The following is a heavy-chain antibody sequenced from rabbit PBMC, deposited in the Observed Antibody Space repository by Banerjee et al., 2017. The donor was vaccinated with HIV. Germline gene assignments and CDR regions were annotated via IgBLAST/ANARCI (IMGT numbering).Heavy chain of an antibody. CDR2: ILTGSSGST. CDR3: ARDQSAGYVGYGYGSLMYTRLDL. D-gene: IGHD6-1*01. Sequence: QSLEESGGGLVKPGGTLTLTCTASGFSFSSSYYMCWVRQAPGKGLEWIGCILTGSSGSTYYASWAKGRFTISKTSSTVDLQMTSLTAADTATYFCARDQSAGYVGYGYGSLMYTRLDLWGPGTLVTVS. CDR1: GFSFSSSYY. V-gene: IGHV1S40*01. J-gene: IGHJ3*01.